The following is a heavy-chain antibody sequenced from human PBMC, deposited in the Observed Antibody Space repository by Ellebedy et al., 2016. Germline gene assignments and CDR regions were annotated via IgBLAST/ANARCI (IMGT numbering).Heavy chain of an antibody. CDR3: ARAHGGNSYAFDI. Sequence: GESLKISCAASGFTVSSNYMSWVRQAPGKGLEWVSVIYSGGSTYYADSVKGRFTISRDNAKNTLYLQMNSLRAEDTAVYYCARAHGGNSYAFDIWGQGTMVTVSS. CDR2: IYSGGST. CDR1: GFTVSSNY. D-gene: IGHD4-23*01. V-gene: IGHV3-66*01. J-gene: IGHJ3*02.